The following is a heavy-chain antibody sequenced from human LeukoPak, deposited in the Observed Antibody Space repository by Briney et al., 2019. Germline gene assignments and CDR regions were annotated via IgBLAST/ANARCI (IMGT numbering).Heavy chain of an antibody. Sequence: GGSLRLSCAASGFTFSSYEMNWVRQAPGKGLEWVSYISSSGSTKYYADSVRGRFTISRDNAKNSLYLQMNNLRAEDTAVYYCARVGGYRYGYSNFYMDVWGKGTTVTISS. J-gene: IGHJ6*03. CDR1: GFTFSSYE. V-gene: IGHV3-48*03. D-gene: IGHD5-18*01. CDR3: ARVGGYRYGYSNFYMDV. CDR2: ISSSGSTK.